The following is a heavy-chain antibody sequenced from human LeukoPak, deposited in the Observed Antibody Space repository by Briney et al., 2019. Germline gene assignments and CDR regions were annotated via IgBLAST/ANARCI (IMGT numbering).Heavy chain of an antibody. D-gene: IGHD4-23*01. CDR1: GGSTSSYY. CDR2: IYTSGST. V-gene: IGHV4-4*07. Sequence: SETLSLTCTVSGGSTSSYYWSWIRQPAGKGLEWIGRIYTSGSTNYNPSLKSRVTMSVDTSKNQFSLKLSSVTAADTAVYYCLYGGNSGDWVYWGQGTLVTVSS. J-gene: IGHJ4*02. CDR3: LYGGNSGDWVY.